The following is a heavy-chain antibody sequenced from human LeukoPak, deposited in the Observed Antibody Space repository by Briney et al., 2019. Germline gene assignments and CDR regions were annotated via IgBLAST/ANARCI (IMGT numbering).Heavy chain of an antibody. J-gene: IGHJ4*02. Sequence: GGSLRLSCSASGFTFSNYALHWVRQAPGKGLEYVSAISSNKDSTYDADTVKGRFTISRDKSKNTLYLQMSSLRGEDTAVYYCVDLSGTIDYWGQGTLVSVSS. D-gene: IGHD1-7*01. V-gene: IGHV3-64D*09. CDR2: ISSNKDST. CDR1: GFTFSNYA. CDR3: VDLSGTIDY.